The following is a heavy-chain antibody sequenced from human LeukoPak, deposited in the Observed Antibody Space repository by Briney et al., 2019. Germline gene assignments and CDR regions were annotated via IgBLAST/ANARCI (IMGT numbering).Heavy chain of an antibody. CDR3: AKDGASIRVVTVSDY. V-gene: IGHV3-23*01. Sequence: GGSLRLSCAASGFTFNSYAMNWVRQAPGKGLEWVSAISGSGDSTYYADSVKGRFTISRDNSKNTLYLQMNSLRAEDTAVYYCAKDGASIRVVTVSDYWGQGTLVTVSS. D-gene: IGHD2-21*02. CDR2: ISGSGDST. J-gene: IGHJ4*02. CDR1: GFTFNSYA.